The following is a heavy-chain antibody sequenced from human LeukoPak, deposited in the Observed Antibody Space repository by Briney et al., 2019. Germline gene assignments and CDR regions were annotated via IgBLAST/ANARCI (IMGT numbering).Heavy chain of an antibody. CDR1: GGSFSGYY. D-gene: IGHD5-18*01. CDR3: ARGLGSYGSLNWFDP. V-gene: IGHV4-34*01. Sequence: SETLSLTCAVYGGSFSGYYWSWTRQPPGKGLEWIGEINHSGSTNYNPSLKSRVTISVDTSKNQFSLKLSSVTAADTAVYYCARGLGSYGSLNWFDPWGQGTLVTVSS. J-gene: IGHJ5*02. CDR2: INHSGST.